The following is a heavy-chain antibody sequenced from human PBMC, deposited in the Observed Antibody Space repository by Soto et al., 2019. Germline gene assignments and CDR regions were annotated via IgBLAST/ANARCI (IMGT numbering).Heavy chain of an antibody. CDR2: IYYSGNT. CDR1: GGSVSSGSYY. D-gene: IGHD2-15*01. V-gene: IGHV4-39*01. CDR3: ARHVGGYYYYMDV. J-gene: IGHJ6*03. Sequence: SETLSLTCTVFGGSVSSGSYYRGWIRQPPGKGLEWIGGIYYSGNTYYNPSLKSRVTISVDTSKNQFSLKLSSVTAADTAVYYCARHVGGYYYYMDVWGKGTTVTVSS.